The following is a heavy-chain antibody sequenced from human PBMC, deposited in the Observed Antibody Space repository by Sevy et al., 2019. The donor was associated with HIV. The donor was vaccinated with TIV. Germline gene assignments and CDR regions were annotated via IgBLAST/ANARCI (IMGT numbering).Heavy chain of an antibody. V-gene: IGHV4-39*01. D-gene: IGHD6-6*01. CDR2: IYYSGST. Sequence: SETLSLTCTVSGGSISSSSYYWGWIRQPPGKGLEWIGSIYYSGSTYYNPSLKSRVTISVDTSKNQFSLRLRSVTAADTALYYCARLSSSSGNYFDYWGQGTLVTVSS. CDR3: ARLSSSSGNYFDY. CDR1: GGSISSSSYY. J-gene: IGHJ4*02.